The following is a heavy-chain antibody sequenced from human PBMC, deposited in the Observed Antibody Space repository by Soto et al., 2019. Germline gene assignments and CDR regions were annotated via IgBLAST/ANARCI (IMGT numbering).Heavy chain of an antibody. J-gene: IGHJ3*01. Sequence: SETLSLTCTVSCGSISSYYWSWIRQPPWKGLEWIVYIYYSGSTNYNPSLKSRVTISVDTSKNQFSLKLSSVTAADTAVYYCARANMITFGGVIVGVDAFDVWGQGTMVTVSS. CDR1: CGSISSYY. V-gene: IGHV4-59*01. D-gene: IGHD3-16*02. CDR2: IYYSGST. CDR3: ARANMITFGGVIVGVDAFDV.